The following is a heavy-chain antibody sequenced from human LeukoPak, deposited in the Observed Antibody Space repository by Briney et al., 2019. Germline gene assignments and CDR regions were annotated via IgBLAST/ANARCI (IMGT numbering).Heavy chain of an antibody. J-gene: IGHJ4*02. D-gene: IGHD2/OR15-2a*01. V-gene: IGHV4-59*08. CDR2: ISYSGST. CDR3: ARRLKPKNTFSYFDY. Sequence: SETLSLTCTVSGGSIRGYYWSWIRHPPGRGLWWRGYISYSGSTNYNPSLKSRVSISVDTSKNQFSLNLHSVTAADTAVYYCARRLKPKNTFSYFDYWGQGTLVIVSS. CDR1: GGSIRGYY.